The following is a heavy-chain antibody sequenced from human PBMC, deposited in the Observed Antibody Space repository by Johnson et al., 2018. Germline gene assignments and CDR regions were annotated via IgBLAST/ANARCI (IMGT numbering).Heavy chain of an antibody. CDR1: GFSFGNSW. D-gene: IGHD3-10*02. Sequence: VQLVESGGDLVQPGGSLRLSCAASGFSFGNSWMNWVRQAPGKGLEWVANIKEDGSQTYYVDSVKGRFTISRDNAKNSLYLQMNSPRAEDTAVYYFARDPPEFMCAFDIWGQGSMVTVSS. V-gene: IGHV3-7*01. J-gene: IGHJ3*02. CDR2: IKEDGSQT. CDR3: ARDPPEFMCAFDI.